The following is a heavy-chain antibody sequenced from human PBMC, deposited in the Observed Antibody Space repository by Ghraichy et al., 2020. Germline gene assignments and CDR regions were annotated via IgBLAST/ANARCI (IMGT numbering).Heavy chain of an antibody. V-gene: IGHV3-74*01. CDR2: IKSDGSST. CDR1: GFTLSNYW. Sequence: GGSLRRSCAASGFTLSNYWMHWVRQVPGKGLVWVSRIKSDGSSTIYADSVKGRFTISRDNAKNTLYLQMNSLRVEDTAVYYCAREYCRGGRCFFGTGGSHFDNWGQGTLVTVSS. D-gene: IGHD2-15*01. CDR3: AREYCRGGRCFFGTGGSHFDN. J-gene: IGHJ4*02.